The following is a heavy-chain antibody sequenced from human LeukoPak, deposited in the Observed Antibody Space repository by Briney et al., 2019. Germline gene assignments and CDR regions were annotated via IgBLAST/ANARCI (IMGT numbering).Heavy chain of an antibody. V-gene: IGHV1-18*01. Sequence: GASVKVSCKASGYTFTSYGISWVRQAPGQGLEWMGWISAYNGNTNYAQKLQGRVTMTTDTSTSTAYMELRSLRSDDTAVYYCARLYSSGWYHLWAFDIWGQGTMVTVSS. D-gene: IGHD6-19*01. CDR3: ARLYSSGWYHLWAFDI. J-gene: IGHJ3*02. CDR1: GYTFTSYG. CDR2: ISAYNGNT.